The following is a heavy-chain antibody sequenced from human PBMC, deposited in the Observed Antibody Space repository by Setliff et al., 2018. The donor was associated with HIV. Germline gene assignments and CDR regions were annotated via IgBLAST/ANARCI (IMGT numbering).Heavy chain of an antibody. CDR2: IIPIFGTA. V-gene: IGHV1-69*05. CDR1: GGAFSSYA. D-gene: IGHD2-15*01. J-gene: IGHJ4*02. CDR3: AKRATATAPFDY. Sequence: GASVKVSCKASGGAFSSYALSWVRQAPGQGLEWMGGIIPIFGTANYAQKFQGRFTISRDNSRTTMYLQMNSLRAEDTAVYYCAKRATATAPFDYWGQGTLVTVSS.